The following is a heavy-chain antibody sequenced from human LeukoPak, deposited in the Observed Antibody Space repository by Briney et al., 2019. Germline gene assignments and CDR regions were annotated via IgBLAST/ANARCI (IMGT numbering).Heavy chain of an antibody. CDR2: IIPIFGTA. CDR3: ARARYNGLVIQYYFDY. CDR1: GGTFSSYA. V-gene: IGHV1-69*01. D-gene: IGHD3/OR15-3a*01. Sequence: SVTLSCKASGGTFSSYAISWVRQAPGQGLEWMGGIIPIFGTANYAQKFQGRVTITADESTSTAYMELSSLRSEDTAVYYCARARYNGLVIQYYFDYWGQGTLVTASS. J-gene: IGHJ4*02.